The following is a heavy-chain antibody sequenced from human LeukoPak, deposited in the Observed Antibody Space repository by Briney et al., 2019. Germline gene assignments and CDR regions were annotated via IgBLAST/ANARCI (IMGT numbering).Heavy chain of an antibody. D-gene: IGHD3-10*01. CDR2: ISAYNGNT. Sequence: GASVKVSCKASGYTFTSYGISWVRQAPGQGLEWMGWISAYNGNTNYAQKLQGRVTMTTDTSTSTAYMELRSLRSDDTAVYYCARLRPMVQGVIITSRWFDPWGQGTLVTVSS. J-gene: IGHJ5*02. V-gene: IGHV1-18*01. CDR1: GYTFTSYG. CDR3: ARLRPMVQGVIITSRWFDP.